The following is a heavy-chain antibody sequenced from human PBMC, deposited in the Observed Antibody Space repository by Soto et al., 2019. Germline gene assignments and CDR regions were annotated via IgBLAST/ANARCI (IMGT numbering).Heavy chain of an antibody. J-gene: IGHJ5*01. CDR2: IYTSGST. D-gene: IGHD6-13*01. V-gene: IGHV4-4*07. CDR1: DAFISGYY. CDR3: ARESTVAGTDNWFDS. Sequence: SETLSHTCTVADAFISGYYWSCIRQPAGKGLEWIGRIYTSGSTKYSPSLKSRATMSVDTSKKQFSLKLNSVTAADTAVYYCARESTVAGTDNWFDSWGQGTLVTVSS.